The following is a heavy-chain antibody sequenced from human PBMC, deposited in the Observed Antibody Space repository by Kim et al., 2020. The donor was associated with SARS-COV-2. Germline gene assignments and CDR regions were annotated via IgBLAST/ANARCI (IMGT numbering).Heavy chain of an antibody. CDR1: GGSFSGYY. V-gene: IGHV4-34*01. CDR2: INHSGST. J-gene: IGHJ3*02. CDR3: ARGSLPGGRSDAFDI. Sequence: SETLSLTCAVYGGSFSGYYWSWIRQPPGKGLEWIGEINHSGSTNYNPSLKSRVTISVDTSKNQFSLKLSSVTAADTAVYYCARGSLPGGRSDAFDIWGQGTRVTVSS.